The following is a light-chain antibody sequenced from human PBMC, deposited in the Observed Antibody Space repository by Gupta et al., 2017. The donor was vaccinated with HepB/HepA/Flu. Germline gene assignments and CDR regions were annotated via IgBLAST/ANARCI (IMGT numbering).Light chain of an antibody. Sequence: DVQMTQFPSYLSASVGDRVTFACQASRDIRKFLNWFQQKPGKAPILLVYGVSNLEAGVPSRFSASGHGTEFTLTIKSLQPEDSATYYCQQYENLPYTFGQGTKLEI. V-gene: IGKV1-33*01. J-gene: IGKJ2*01. CDR2: GVS. CDR1: RDIRKF. CDR3: QQYENLPYT.